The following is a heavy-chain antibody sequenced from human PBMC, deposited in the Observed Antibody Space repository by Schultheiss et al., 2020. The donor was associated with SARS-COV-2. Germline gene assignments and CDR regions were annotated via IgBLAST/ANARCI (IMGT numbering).Heavy chain of an antibody. D-gene: IGHD5-18*01. Sequence: GGSLRLSCAASGFTFSSYAMSWVRQAPGKGLEWVSTISGSGGSTYHADSVKGRFTISRDNAKNSLYLQMNSLRAEDTAVYYCARDGGWIQLDYWGQGTLVTVSS. CDR3: ARDGGWIQLDY. CDR1: GFTFSSYA. V-gene: IGHV3-23*01. CDR2: ISGSGGST. J-gene: IGHJ4*02.